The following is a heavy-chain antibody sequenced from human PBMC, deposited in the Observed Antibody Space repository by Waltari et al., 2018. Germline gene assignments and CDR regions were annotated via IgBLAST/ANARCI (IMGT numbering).Heavy chain of an antibody. D-gene: IGHD2-2*01. CDR2: IYSGGST. J-gene: IGHJ3*02. CDR1: GFTVSSNY. V-gene: IGHV3-66*02. CDR3: ARMHCSSTSCYGYAFDI. Sequence: EVQLVESGGGLVQPGGSLRLSCAASGFTVSSNYMSWVRQAPGKGLEWVSVIYSGGSTYYADSGKGRFTISRDNSKNTLYLQMNSLRAEDTAVYYCARMHCSSTSCYGYAFDIWGQGTMVTVSS.